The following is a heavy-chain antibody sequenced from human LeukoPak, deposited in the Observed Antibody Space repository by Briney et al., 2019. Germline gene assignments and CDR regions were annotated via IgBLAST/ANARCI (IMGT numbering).Heavy chain of an antibody. D-gene: IGHD1-26*01. J-gene: IGHJ4*02. CDR3: ARPSGY. V-gene: IGHV3-30*03. Sequence: GRSLRLSCAASGFIFSSYGMHWVRQAPGKGLEWVALMAGDGSSIYYADSVKGRFTISRDNSKNTLYLQMNSLRAEDTAVYYCARPSGYWGQGTLVTVSS. CDR2: MAGDGSSI. CDR1: GFIFSSYG.